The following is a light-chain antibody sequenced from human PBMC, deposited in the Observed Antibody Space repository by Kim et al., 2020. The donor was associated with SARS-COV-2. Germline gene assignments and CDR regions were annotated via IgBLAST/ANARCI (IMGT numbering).Light chain of an antibody. J-gene: IGLJ3*02. CDR2: RNN. Sequence: QSVLSQPPSASGTPGQRVTISCSGSTSNIGSNSVSWYQQLPGTAPKHLNYRNNQRPSEIPDRFSGSRSGTSASLAISGLRSEDEGDFYCATWDDSLRACVFGGGTQLTVL. CDR1: TSNIGSNS. V-gene: IGLV1-47*01. CDR3: ATWDDSLRACV.